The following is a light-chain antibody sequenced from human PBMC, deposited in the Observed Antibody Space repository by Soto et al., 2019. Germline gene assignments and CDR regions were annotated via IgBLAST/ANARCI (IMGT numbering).Light chain of an antibody. Sequence: QAVVTQPPSASGTPGQRVTISCSGSSFNIGSSSVYWYQRLPGTAPKLLIHSNNQRPSGVPDRFSGSKAGTSASLAISGLRSEDEADYYCATWDDSLSSVIFGGGTKVTVL. CDR1: SFNIGSSS. V-gene: IGLV1-47*02. CDR3: ATWDDSLSSVI. J-gene: IGLJ2*01. CDR2: SNN.